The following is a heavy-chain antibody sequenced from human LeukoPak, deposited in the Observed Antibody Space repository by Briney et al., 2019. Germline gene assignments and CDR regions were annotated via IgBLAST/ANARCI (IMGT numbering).Heavy chain of an antibody. CDR3: ARPRADYYDSSGWSGMDAFDI. CDR2: IYSGVSDA. V-gene: IGHV5-51*01. J-gene: IGHJ3*02. CDR1: GYSFTSYW. D-gene: IGHD3-22*01. Sequence: GESLKISCKGSGYSFTSYWIGWVRQMPAKGLEWMGIIYSGVSDARYRPSFQGQVTISADKSISTAYLQWSSLNASDTAMYYCARPRADYYDSSGWSGMDAFDIWGQGTMVTVSS.